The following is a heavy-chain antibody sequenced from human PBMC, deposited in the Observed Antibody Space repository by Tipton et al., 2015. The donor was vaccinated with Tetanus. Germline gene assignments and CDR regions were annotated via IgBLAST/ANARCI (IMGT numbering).Heavy chain of an antibody. CDR3: ARPAVVAATPVAFDI. CDR1: GYSFTSYW. D-gene: IGHD2-15*01. CDR2: IYPGDSDT. Sequence: QLVQSGAEVKKPGEYLKISCKGSGYSFTSYWIGCVRQMPGKGMEWMGIIYPGDSDTRYSPSFQGQVTISADKSISPSYLQWISLKASDTAMYYCARPAVVAATPVAFDIWGQGTMVTVSS. V-gene: IGHV5-51*01. J-gene: IGHJ3*02.